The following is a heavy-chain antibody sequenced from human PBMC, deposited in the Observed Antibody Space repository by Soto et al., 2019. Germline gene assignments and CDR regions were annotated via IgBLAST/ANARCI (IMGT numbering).Heavy chain of an antibody. J-gene: IGHJ6*02. CDR2: ISYDGSNK. CDR3: ARDRDFDWSLASYYGMDV. D-gene: IGHD3-9*01. V-gene: IGHV3-30-3*01. Sequence: GGSLRLSCAASGFTFSSYAMHWVRQAPGKGLEWVAVISYDGSNKYYADSVKGRFTISRDNSKNTLYLQMNSLRAEDTAVYYCARDRDFDWSLASYYGMDVWGQGTTVTVSS. CDR1: GFTFSSYA.